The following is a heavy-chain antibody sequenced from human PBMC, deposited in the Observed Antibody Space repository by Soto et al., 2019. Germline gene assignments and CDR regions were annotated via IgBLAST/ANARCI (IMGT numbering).Heavy chain of an antibody. Sequence: SETLSLTCTVSGGSINSSGHSWGWIRQPPGKGLEWIGSIYYSGSSYYSPSLKSRVTTSVDTSKNQFSLKLSSVTAADTAVYYCARQKYYDILTGYFWPDAFDIWGQGTMVTVS. V-gene: IGHV4-39*01. CDR3: ARQKYYDILTGYFWPDAFDI. D-gene: IGHD3-9*01. CDR1: GGSINSSGHS. CDR2: IYYSGSS. J-gene: IGHJ3*02.